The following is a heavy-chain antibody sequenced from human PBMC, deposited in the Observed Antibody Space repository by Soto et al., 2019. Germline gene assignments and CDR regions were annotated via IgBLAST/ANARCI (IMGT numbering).Heavy chain of an antibody. V-gene: IGHV3-9*01. CDR2: ISWNSGSI. Sequence: EVQLVESGGGLVQPGRSLRLSCAASGFTFDDYAMHWVRQAPGKGLEWVSGISWNSGSIGYADSVKGRFTISRDNAKNSLYLQMNSLRAEDTALYYCARDIASPGGDYFDSWGQGTLVTVSS. D-gene: IGHD2-21*01. J-gene: IGHJ4*02. CDR3: ARDIASPGGDYFDS. CDR1: GFTFDDYA.